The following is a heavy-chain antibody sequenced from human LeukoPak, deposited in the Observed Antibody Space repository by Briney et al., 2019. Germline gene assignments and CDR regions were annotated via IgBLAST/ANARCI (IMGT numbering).Heavy chain of an antibody. CDR1: GGSFSGYY. CDR3: ARVIRIQLWSRGWFDP. V-gene: IGHV4-34*01. CDR2: INHSGST. J-gene: IGHJ5*02. D-gene: IGHD5-18*01. Sequence: SETLSLTCAVYGGSFSGYYWSWIRQPPGKGLEWIGEINHSGSTNYNPSLKSRVTISVDTSKNQFSLKLSSVTAADTAVYYCARVIRIQLWSRGWFDPWGQGTLVTVSS.